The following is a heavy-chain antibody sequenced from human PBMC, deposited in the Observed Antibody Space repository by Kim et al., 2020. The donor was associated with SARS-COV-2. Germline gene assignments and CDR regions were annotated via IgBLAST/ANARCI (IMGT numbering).Heavy chain of an antibody. V-gene: IGHV3-15*01. CDR2: IKNKADGGAV. CDR1: GFIFSDAW. J-gene: IGHJ4*02. Sequence: GGSLRLSCVASGFIFSDAWVTWVRQAPGKGLEWVGRIKNKADGGAVLYAASVKDRFTISRDDSKNTTYMEMNNLKTEDSAVYYCSTVATRGRGTSVTVS. CDR3: STVAT.